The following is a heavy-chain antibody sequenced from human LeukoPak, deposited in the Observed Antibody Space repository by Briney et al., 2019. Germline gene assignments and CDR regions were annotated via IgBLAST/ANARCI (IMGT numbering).Heavy chain of an antibody. Sequence: GSLRLSCAASGFTFSSYWMSWVRQAPGKGLEWVANIKQDGSEKYYVDSVKGRFTISRDNAKNSLYLQMNSLRAEDTAVYYCARDARKDYYGSGSYQPFDYWGQGTLVTVSS. CDR2: IKQDGSEK. D-gene: IGHD3-10*01. CDR1: GFTFSSYW. V-gene: IGHV3-7*01. CDR3: ARDARKDYYGSGSYQPFDY. J-gene: IGHJ4*02.